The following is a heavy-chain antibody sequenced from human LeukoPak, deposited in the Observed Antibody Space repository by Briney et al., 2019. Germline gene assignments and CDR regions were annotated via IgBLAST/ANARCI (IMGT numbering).Heavy chain of an antibody. D-gene: IGHD1-20*01. Sequence: GGSLRLSCAASGFTFSSYAMSWVRQAPGKGLEWVSAISGSGGSTYYADSVKGRFTVSRDNSKNTLYLQMNSLRAEDTAVYYCAKDLRSITGTTGAFDIWGQGTMVTVSS. CDR2: ISGSGGST. V-gene: IGHV3-23*01. CDR1: GFTFSSYA. J-gene: IGHJ3*02. CDR3: AKDLRSITGTTGAFDI.